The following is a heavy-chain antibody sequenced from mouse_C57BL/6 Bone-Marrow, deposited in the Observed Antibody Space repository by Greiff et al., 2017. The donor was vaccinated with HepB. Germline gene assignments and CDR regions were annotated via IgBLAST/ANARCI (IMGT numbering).Heavy chain of an antibody. CDR2: IWSGGST. CDR3: ARNPLITTLPNWYFDV. Sequence: VQLQQSGPGLVQPSQSLSITCTVSGFSLTSYGVHWVRQSPGKGLEWLGVIWSGGSTDYNAAFISRLSISKDNSKSQVFFKMNSLQADDTAIYYCARNPLITTLPNWYFDVWGTGTTVTVSS. J-gene: IGHJ1*03. CDR1: GFSLTSYG. D-gene: IGHD1-1*01. V-gene: IGHV2-2*01.